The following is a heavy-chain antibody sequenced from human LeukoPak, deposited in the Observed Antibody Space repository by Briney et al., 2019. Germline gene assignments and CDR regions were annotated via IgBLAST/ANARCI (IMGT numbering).Heavy chain of an antibody. J-gene: IGHJ4*02. CDR1: GVSVSSSSYY. V-gene: IGHV4-61*01. D-gene: IGHD5-18*01. CDR2: IYYSGST. Sequence: SETLSLTCTVSGVSVSSSSYYWSWIRQPPGKGLEWIGHIYYSGSTNYNPSLKSRVTISIDTSKNQFSLWLSSVTAADTAVYYCARGAAGYSYGWGQGTLVTVSS. CDR3: ARGAAGYSYG.